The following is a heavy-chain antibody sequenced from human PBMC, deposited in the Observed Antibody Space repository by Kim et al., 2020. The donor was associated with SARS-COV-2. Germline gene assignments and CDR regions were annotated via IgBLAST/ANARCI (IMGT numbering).Heavy chain of an antibody. J-gene: IGHJ4*02. Sequence: SETLSLTCTVSGGSISSSSYYWGWIRQPPGKGLEWIGSIYYSGSTYYNPSLKSRVTISVDTSKNQFSLKLSSVTAADTAVYYCARHSPDDSDLPIAVSGPVDYWGQGTLVTVSS. CDR3: ARHSPDDSDLPIAVSGPVDY. CDR1: GGSISSSSYY. D-gene: IGHD6-19*01. V-gene: IGHV4-39*01. CDR2: IYYSGST.